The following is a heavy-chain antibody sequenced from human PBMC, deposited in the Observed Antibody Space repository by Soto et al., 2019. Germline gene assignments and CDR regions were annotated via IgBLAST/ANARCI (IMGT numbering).Heavy chain of an antibody. D-gene: IGHD2-8*01. Sequence: ASVKVSCKASGYTFTSYGIGWVRQAPGQGLEWMGWISGYNGDTKYAQKVQGRVTMTIDTSTYTAYMELRSLTSDDTAIYYCAKNGQPPYYYYGMDVWGQGTTVTVSS. CDR1: GYTFTSYG. V-gene: IGHV1-18*01. CDR3: AKNGQPPYYYYGMDV. J-gene: IGHJ6*02. CDR2: ISGYNGDT.